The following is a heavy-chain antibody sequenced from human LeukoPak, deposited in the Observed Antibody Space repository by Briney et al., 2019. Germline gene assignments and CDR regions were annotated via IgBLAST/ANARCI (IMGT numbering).Heavy chain of an antibody. J-gene: IGHJ4*02. CDR1: GGTFSSYA. CDR3: ARDLGSGGDYYDSSGYLY. Sequence: ASVKVSCKASGGTFSSYAISWVRQAPGQGLEWMGWISAYNGNTNYAQKLQGRVTMTTDTSTSTAYMELRSLRSDDTAVYYCARDLGSGGDYYDSSGYLYWGQGTLVTVSS. CDR2: ISAYNGNT. V-gene: IGHV1-18*01. D-gene: IGHD3-22*01.